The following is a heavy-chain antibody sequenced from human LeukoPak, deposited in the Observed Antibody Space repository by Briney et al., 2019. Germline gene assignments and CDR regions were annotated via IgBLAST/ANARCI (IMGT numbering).Heavy chain of an antibody. CDR1: GFTVSGNY. CDR2: IYSGGST. CDR3: ARDISSGYYDAFDI. V-gene: IGHV3-66*01. D-gene: IGHD3-22*01. Sequence: GSLRLSCAASGFTVSGNYMSWVRQAPGKGLEWVSIIYSGGSTYYADSVKGRFTISRGNSKNTLYLQMNSLRAEDTAVYYCARDISSGYYDAFDIWGQGTMVTVSS. J-gene: IGHJ3*02.